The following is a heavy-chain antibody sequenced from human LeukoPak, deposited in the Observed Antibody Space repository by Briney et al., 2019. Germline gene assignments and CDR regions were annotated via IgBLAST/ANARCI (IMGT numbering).Heavy chain of an antibody. CDR2: INPNSGGT. CDR1: GYTFTGCY. D-gene: IGHD2-2*01. J-gene: IGHJ3*02. Sequence: ASVKVSCKASGYTFTGCYMHWVRQAPGQGLEWMGWINPNSGGTNYAQKFQGRVTMTRDTSISTAYMELSRLRSDDTAVYYCARAHCSSTSCYADDAFDIWGQGTMVTVSS. V-gene: IGHV1-2*02. CDR3: ARAHCSSTSCYADDAFDI.